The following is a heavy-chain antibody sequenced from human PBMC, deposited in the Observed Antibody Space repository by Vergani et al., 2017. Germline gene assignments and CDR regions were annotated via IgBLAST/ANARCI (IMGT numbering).Heavy chain of an antibody. J-gene: IGHJ5*02. V-gene: IGHV1-69*06. Sequence: QVQLVQSGAEVKKPGSSVKVSCKASGGTFSSYAISWVRQAPGQGLEWMGGIIPIFGTANYAQKLQGRVTMTTDTSTSTAYMELRSLRSDDTAVYYCAREAIVVVTARSNWFDPWGQGTLVTVSS. CDR1: GGTFSSYA. D-gene: IGHD2-21*02. CDR2: IIPIFGTA. CDR3: AREAIVVVTARSNWFDP.